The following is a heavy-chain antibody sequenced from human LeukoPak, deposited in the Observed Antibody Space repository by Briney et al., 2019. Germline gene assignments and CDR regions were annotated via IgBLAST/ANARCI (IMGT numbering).Heavy chain of an antibody. J-gene: IGHJ4*02. CDR1: GGTFSSYA. D-gene: IGHD5-24*01. V-gene: IGHV1-69*04. Sequence: GASVKVSCKASGGTFSSYAISWVRQAPGQGLEWMGRIIPILGIANYAQKFQGRVTITADKSTSTAYMELSSLRSEDTAVYYCARDLGGDGYNHFDYWGQGTLVTVSS. CDR2: IIPILGIA. CDR3: ARDLGGDGYNHFDY.